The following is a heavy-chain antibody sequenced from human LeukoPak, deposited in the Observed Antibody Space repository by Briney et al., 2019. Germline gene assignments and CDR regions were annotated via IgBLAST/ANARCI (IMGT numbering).Heavy chain of an antibody. CDR2: IYTSGST. CDR1: GGSISSGSYY. D-gene: IGHD3-10*01. CDR3: ASYGSGSFDY. Sequence: SETLSLTCTVSGGSISSGSYYWSWIRQPAGKGLEWIGRIYTSGSTNYNPSLKSRVTISVDTSKNQFSLKLSSVTAADTAVYYCASYGSGSFDYWGQGTLVTVSS. J-gene: IGHJ4*02. V-gene: IGHV4-61*02.